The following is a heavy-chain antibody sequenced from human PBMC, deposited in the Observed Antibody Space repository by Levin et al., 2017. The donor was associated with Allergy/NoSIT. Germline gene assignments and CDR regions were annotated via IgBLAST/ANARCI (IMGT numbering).Heavy chain of an antibody. Sequence: QAGGSLRLSCTASGFTFDDYAMHWVRRAPGKGLEWVSGISYNSERIGYADSVKGRFTISRDNAKNSLYLEMNTLRAEDSAFYYCAKDMGGSYYWNALHIGGQGTMVTV. CDR1: GFTFDDYA. J-gene: IGHJ3*02. V-gene: IGHV3-9*01. D-gene: IGHD1-1*01. CDR3: AKDMGGSYYWNALHI. CDR2: ISYNSERI.